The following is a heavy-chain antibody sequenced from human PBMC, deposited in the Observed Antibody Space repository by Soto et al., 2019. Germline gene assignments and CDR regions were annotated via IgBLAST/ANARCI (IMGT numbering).Heavy chain of an antibody. D-gene: IGHD6-19*01. CDR2: ISWNSGSI. CDR3: ARDRIAVAGPHAFDI. CDR1: GFTFDDYA. Sequence: SLRLSCAASGFTFDDYAMHWVRQAPGKGLEWVSGISWNSGSIGYADSVKGRFTISRDNAKNSLYLQMNSLRAEDTALYYCARDRIAVAGPHAFDIWGQGTMVTVSS. J-gene: IGHJ3*02. V-gene: IGHV3-9*01.